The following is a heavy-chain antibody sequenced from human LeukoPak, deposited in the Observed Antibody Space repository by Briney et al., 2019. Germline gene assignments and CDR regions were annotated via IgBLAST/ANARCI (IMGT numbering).Heavy chain of an antibody. V-gene: IGHV3-23*01. CDR3: AKDSYDFWSGPPDY. CDR2: ISGSGGST. CDR1: GFTFSGYA. J-gene: IGHJ4*02. D-gene: IGHD3-3*01. Sequence: SGGSLRLSCAASGFTFSGYAMSWVRQAPGKGLEWVSAISGSGGSTYYADSVKGRFTISRDNSKNTLYLQMNSLRAEDTAVYYCAKDSYDFWSGPPDYWGQGTLVTVSS.